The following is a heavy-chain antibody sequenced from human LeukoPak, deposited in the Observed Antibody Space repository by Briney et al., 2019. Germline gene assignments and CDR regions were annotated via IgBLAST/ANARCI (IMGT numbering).Heavy chain of an antibody. CDR2: IYDGGST. Sequence: SETLSLTCSVSGVSITSYYWNWIRQPPGKGLEWIGYIYDGGSTNYNPSLKSRVTISVDTSKNQFSLKLRSVTAADTAVYYCARVDSAVAIDYWGQGILVTVSS. CDR1: GVSITSYY. D-gene: IGHD6-19*01. J-gene: IGHJ4*02. V-gene: IGHV4-59*01. CDR3: ARVDSAVAIDY.